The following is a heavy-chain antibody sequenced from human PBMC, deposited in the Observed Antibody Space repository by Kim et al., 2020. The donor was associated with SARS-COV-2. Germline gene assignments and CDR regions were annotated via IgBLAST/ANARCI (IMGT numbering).Heavy chain of an antibody. Sequence: GGSLRLSCAASGFTFSRFGMSWVRRAPGKGLEWVSSVGNGDHSTYYADSVKGRFTISRDDSKNTLYLQMNSLRAEDTAIYYCARDWFYYGSGSAPFDYWGQGTLVTVSS. CDR2: VGNGDHST. D-gene: IGHD3-10*01. J-gene: IGHJ4*02. CDR3: ARDWFYYGSGSAPFDY. CDR1: GFTFSRFG. V-gene: IGHV3-23*01.